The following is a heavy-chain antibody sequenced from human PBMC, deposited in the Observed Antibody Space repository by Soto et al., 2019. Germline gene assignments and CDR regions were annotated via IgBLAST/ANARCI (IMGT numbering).Heavy chain of an antibody. CDR1: GGSIISASYS. J-gene: IGHJ5*02. V-gene: IGHV4-31*11. D-gene: IGHD6-6*01. Sequence: QVQLQESGPRLVKPSQTLSLSGAVSGGSIISASYSWNWIRQSPGRGLEWIGHIYSSGSTYYNPSLNSRVSISVDTSNNQFSLKLTSVTAADTAVYFCAREDAARIERWFDAWGQGILVTVSS. CDR2: IYSSGST. CDR3: AREDAARIERWFDA.